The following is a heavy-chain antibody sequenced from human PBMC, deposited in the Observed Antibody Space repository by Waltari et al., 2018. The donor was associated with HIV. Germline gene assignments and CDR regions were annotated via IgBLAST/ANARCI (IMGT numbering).Heavy chain of an antibody. D-gene: IGHD4-17*01. V-gene: IGHV3-23*01. CDR3: AKDRHDYGDFAFDS. Sequence: EVHLLDSGGGLVQPGGSLRLSCTASGFNFGGSVMSWVRQAPGKGLEWVSAISQSGHTNYADSVKGRFTISRENFRDALYLQMNSLRAEDTAVYYCAKDRHDYGDFAFDSWGQGTLVIVSS. J-gene: IGHJ4*02. CDR2: ISQSGHT. CDR1: GFNFGGSV.